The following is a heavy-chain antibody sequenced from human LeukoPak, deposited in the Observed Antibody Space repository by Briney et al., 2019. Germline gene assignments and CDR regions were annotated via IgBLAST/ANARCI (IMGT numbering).Heavy chain of an antibody. V-gene: IGHV4-34*01. CDR1: GGSFSGYY. CDR3: ASLGGIDCSSISCNVSFDY. CDR2: INHSGST. J-gene: IGHJ4*02. Sequence: KPSETLSLTCAVYGGSFSGYYWSWIRQPPGKGLEWIGEINHSGSTNYNPSLKSRVTISVDTSKNQFSLKLSSVTAADTAVYYCASLGGIDCSSISCNVSFDYWGQGTLVTVSS. D-gene: IGHD2-2*01.